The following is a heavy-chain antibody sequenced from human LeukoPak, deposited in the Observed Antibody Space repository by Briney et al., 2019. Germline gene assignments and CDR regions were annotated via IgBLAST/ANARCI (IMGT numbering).Heavy chain of an antibody. CDR1: GYSFDNYG. CDR3: ARDPERNSGSSHFDY. CDR2: ISAYNGNT. Sequence: ASVKVSCKASGYSFDNYGINWVRQAPGQGLEWMGWISAYNGNTNYAQKLQGRVTMTTDTSTSTAYMELRSLRSDDTAVYYCARDPERNSGSSHFDYWGQGTLVTVSS. J-gene: IGHJ4*02. D-gene: IGHD1-26*01. V-gene: IGHV1-18*04.